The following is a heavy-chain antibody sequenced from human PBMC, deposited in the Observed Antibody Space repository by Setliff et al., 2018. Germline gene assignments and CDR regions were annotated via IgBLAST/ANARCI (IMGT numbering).Heavy chain of an antibody. Sequence: PSETLSLTCTVSGDSISSGSYYWNWIRQHPEKGLEWPGYIFHSGSTHYNSSLKSRITISIDTSKNHFSLELNSVTAADSAVYYCARVADGSGSFYLGFDYWGQGILVTVSS. J-gene: IGHJ4*02. CDR1: GDSISSGSYY. CDR2: IFHSGST. CDR3: ARVADGSGSFYLGFDY. V-gene: IGHV4-31*03. D-gene: IGHD3-10*01.